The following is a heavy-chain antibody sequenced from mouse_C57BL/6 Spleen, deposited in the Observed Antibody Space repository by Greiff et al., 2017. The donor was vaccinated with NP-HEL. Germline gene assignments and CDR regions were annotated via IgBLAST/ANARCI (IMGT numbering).Heavy chain of an antibody. CDR1: GYAFTNYL. Sequence: VKLQESGAELVRPGTSVKVSCKASGYAFTNYLIAWVKQRPGQGLEWIGVINPETGGTAYNQKFKGKAILTADKSSSTAYMELRSLTSEDSAVYYCTRLGQNWYCDVWGTGTTVTVSS. CDR2: INPETGGT. CDR3: TRLGQNWYCDV. D-gene: IGHD3-3*01. J-gene: IGHJ1*03. V-gene: IGHV1-54*01.